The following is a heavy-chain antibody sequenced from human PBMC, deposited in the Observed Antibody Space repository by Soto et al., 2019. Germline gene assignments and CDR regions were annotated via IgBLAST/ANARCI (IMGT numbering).Heavy chain of an antibody. CDR1: GFTFSDYY. D-gene: IGHD6-13*01. J-gene: IGHJ6*02. CDR3: ARDRLSKIAAAGTRAGYYYYGMDV. V-gene: IGHV3-11*05. CDR2: ISSSSSYT. Sequence: PGGSLRLSCAASGFTFSDYYMSWIRQAPGKGLEWVSYISSSSSYTNYADSVRGRFTISRDNAKNSLYLQMNSLRAEDTAVYYCARDRLSKIAAAGTRAGYYYYGMDVWGQGITVIV.